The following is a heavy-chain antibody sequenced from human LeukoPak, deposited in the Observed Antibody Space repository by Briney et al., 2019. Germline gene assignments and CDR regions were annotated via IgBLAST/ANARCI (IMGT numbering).Heavy chain of an antibody. V-gene: IGHV3-30*18. D-gene: IGHD3-22*01. CDR3: VKSLDRHYYDIHGPLSH. Sequence: PGGSLRPSCAASGFTFSDYGMYWVRQAPGKGLEWVAAISYEGSNKYYGDSVKGRITISRDNARNTVDLQMNSLRAEDTAVYYCVKSLDRHYYDIHGPLSHWGQGTLVTVSS. CDR2: ISYEGSNK. CDR1: GFTFSDYG. J-gene: IGHJ4*02.